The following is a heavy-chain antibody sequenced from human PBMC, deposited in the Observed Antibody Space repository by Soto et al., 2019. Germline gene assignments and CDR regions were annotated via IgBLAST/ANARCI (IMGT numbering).Heavy chain of an antibody. CDR3: ARAELGGSYQPDAFDI. V-gene: IGHV3-13*01. CDR2: IGTAGDT. CDR1: GFTFSSYD. Sequence: GSRRLSCAASGFTFSSYDMHWVRQATGKGLEWVSAIGTAGDTYYPGSVKGRFTISRENAKNSLYLQMNSLRAEDTAVYYCARAELGGSYQPDAFDIWGQGTMVTVSS. D-gene: IGHD1-26*01. J-gene: IGHJ3*02.